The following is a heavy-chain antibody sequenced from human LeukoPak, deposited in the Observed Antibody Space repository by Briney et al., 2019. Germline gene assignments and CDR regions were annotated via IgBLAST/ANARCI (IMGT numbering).Heavy chain of an antibody. V-gene: IGHV1-2*02. CDR2: INPNSGAT. D-gene: IGHD3-10*01. CDR3: AREPPRGRGSYYFDY. Sequence: GASVKVSCKASGYTFTSYGISWVRQAPGQGLEWMGWINPNSGATNYAQKFQGRVTMTRDTSINTAYMELSRLRSDDTAVYYCAREPPRGRGSYYFDYWGQGTLVTVSS. J-gene: IGHJ4*02. CDR1: GYTFTSYG.